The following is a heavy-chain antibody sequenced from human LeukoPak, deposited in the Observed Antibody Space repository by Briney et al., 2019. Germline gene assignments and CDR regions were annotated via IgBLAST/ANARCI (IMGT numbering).Heavy chain of an antibody. CDR3: AAGTAADY. J-gene: IGHJ4*02. CDR2: ISPNSTYT. Sequence: PGGSLRLSCAVSGITFSDYYMNWIRQAPGKGLEWISYISPNSTYTDSADSVKGRFTISRDNAKNSLFLQIDSLRVEDTAVYYCAAGTAADYCGQGTLVAVSS. CDR1: GITFSDYY. V-gene: IGHV3-11*03. D-gene: IGHD6-13*01.